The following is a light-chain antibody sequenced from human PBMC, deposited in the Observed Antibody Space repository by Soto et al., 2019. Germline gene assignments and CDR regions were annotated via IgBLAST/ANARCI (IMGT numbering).Light chain of an antibody. CDR1: QSVSSN. V-gene: IGKV3D-15*01. Sequence: EIVMTQFPATLSVSPGERATLSCRTSQSVSSNLAWYQQKSGQAPRLLMYGASTRATGIPARFSGSGSGTEFTLTISSLHSEDFAVYYCQQYNNWPRTFGQGTKVEI. CDR3: QQYNNWPRT. J-gene: IGKJ1*01. CDR2: GAS.